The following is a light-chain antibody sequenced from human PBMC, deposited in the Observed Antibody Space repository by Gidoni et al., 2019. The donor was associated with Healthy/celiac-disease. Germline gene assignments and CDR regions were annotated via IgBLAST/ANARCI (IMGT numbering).Light chain of an antibody. Sequence: EIVLTLSTGPLSLSPGERAALSCRASQSVSSSYLAWYQQKPGQAPRLLIYCASSRATGIPDRFSGSGSGTDFTLTISSLEPEDLAVYYCQQYGSSPFTFGHGTKLEIK. CDR3: QQYGSSPFT. J-gene: IGKJ2*01. CDR2: CAS. V-gene: IGKV3-20*01. CDR1: QSVSSSY.